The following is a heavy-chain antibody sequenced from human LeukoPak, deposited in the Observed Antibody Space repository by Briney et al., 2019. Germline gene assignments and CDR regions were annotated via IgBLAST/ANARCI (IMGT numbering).Heavy chain of an antibody. Sequence: PSETLSLTCAVYGGSFSGYYWSWIRRPPGKGLEWIGEINHSGSTNYNPSLKSRVTISVDTSKNQFSLKLSSVTAADTAVYYCARGKPYYDILTGYGVRGYYYYGMDVWGQGTTVTVSS. V-gene: IGHV4-34*01. CDR3: ARGKPYYDILTGYGVRGYYYYGMDV. J-gene: IGHJ6*02. CDR1: GGSFSGYY. CDR2: INHSGST. D-gene: IGHD3-9*01.